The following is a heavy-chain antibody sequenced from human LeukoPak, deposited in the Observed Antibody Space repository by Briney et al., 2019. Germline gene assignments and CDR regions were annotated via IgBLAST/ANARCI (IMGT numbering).Heavy chain of an antibody. V-gene: IGHV3-48*01. CDR2: ISGSGGTT. CDR3: AREYRRGPRGFDY. CDR1: GFTFSSYV. Sequence: AGGSLRLSFAASGFTFSSYVMTWVRQAPGKGLEWVSGISGSGGTTFYADSVKGRFTISRDNAKNSLYLQMNSLRAEDTAVYYCAREYRRGPRGFDYWGQGTLVTVSS. J-gene: IGHJ4*02. D-gene: IGHD1-26*01.